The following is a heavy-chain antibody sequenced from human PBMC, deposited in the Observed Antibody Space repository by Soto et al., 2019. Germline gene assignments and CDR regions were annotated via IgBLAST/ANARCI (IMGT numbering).Heavy chain of an antibody. CDR1: GFSLSTSGMC. D-gene: IGHD6-19*01. CDR3: ARIGSIAVADRGSDY. Sequence: SGPKLGNPTQTLTLTCTFSGFSLSTSGMCGSWIRQAAGKALEWLALIDWDDDKYYSTSLKTRLTISKDTSNNQVVLTMTNMDPVDTATYYCARIGSIAVADRGSDYWGQGTLVTVS. CDR2: IDWDDDK. V-gene: IGHV2-70*01. J-gene: IGHJ4*02.